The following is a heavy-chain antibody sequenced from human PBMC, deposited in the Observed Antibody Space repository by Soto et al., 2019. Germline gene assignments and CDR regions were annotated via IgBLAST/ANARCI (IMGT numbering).Heavy chain of an antibody. CDR2: IFSGGST. D-gene: IGHD1-26*01. J-gene: IGHJ3*02. V-gene: IGHV3-66*01. Sequence: EVQLVESGGGLVQPGGSLRLSCAASGFTVSSNYMSWVRQAPGKGLEWVSVIFSGGSTYYADSVKCRFTISRDNSKNTLYLQRNSLRAEDTAVSYCARDQGPAYREAVPHDAFDIWGQGTMVTVSS. CDR3: ARDQGPAYREAVPHDAFDI. CDR1: GFTVSSNY.